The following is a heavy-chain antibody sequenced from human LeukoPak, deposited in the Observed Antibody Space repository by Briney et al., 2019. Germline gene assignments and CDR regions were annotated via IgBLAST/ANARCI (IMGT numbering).Heavy chain of an antibody. Sequence: ASVKVSCKASGYTFTGYYMHWVRQAPGQGLEWMGWINPNSGGTNYAQKFQGRVTVTRDTSISTAYMELSRLRSDDTAVYYCERAVAGTTETDDYWGQGTLVTVSS. CDR1: GYTFTGYY. D-gene: IGHD6-19*01. CDR3: ERAVAGTTETDDY. V-gene: IGHV1-2*02. J-gene: IGHJ4*02. CDR2: INPNSGGT.